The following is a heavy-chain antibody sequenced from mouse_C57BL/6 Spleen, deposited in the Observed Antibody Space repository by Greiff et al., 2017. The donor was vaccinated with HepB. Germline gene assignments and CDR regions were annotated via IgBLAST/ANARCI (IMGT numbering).Heavy chain of an antibody. CDR2: ISDGGSYT. D-gene: IGHD2-3*01. Sequence: EVQGVESGGGLVKPGGSLKLSCAASGFTFSSYAMSWVRQTPEKRLEWVATISDGGSYTYYPDNVKGRFTISRDNAKNNLYLQMSHLKSEDTAMYYCASPDGYYSYWGQGTLVTVSA. CDR3: ASPDGYYSY. CDR1: GFTFSSYA. V-gene: IGHV5-4*01. J-gene: IGHJ3*01.